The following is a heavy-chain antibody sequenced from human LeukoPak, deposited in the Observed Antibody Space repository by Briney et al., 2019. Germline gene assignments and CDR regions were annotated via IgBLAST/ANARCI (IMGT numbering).Heavy chain of an antibody. CDR3: AKGGDYDFWSGYSYYFDY. CDR2: LNPSGGST. V-gene: IGHV1-46*01. D-gene: IGHD3-3*01. Sequence: SVKVSCKASGYTFTSYYMHWVRQAPGQGLEWMGILNPSGGSTTYAQKLQGRVTMTRDTSTSTVYMELSSLRSEDTAVYYCAKGGDYDFWSGYSYYFDYWGQGTLVSVPS. CDR1: GYTFTSYY. J-gene: IGHJ4*02.